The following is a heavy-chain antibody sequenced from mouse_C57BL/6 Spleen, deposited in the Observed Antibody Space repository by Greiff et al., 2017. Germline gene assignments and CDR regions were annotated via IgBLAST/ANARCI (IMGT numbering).Heavy chain of an antibody. CDR3: ARMGYYGSSPYYYAMDY. CDR1: GFSLSTFGMG. D-gene: IGHD1-1*01. Sequence: QVTLKESGPGILQPSQTLSLTCSFSGFSLSTFGMGVGWIRQPSGKGLEWLAHIWWDDDKYYNPALKSRLTISKDTSKNQVFLKIANVDTADTATYYCARMGYYGSSPYYYAMDYWGQGTSVTVSS. CDR2: IWWDDDK. J-gene: IGHJ4*01. V-gene: IGHV8-8*01.